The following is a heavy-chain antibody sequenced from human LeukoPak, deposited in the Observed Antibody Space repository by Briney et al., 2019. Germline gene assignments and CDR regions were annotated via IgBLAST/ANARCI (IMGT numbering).Heavy chain of an antibody. V-gene: IGHV4-34*01. Sequence: SETLSLTCGVSGGSFSGYYWTWIRQSPGKGLEWIGEISSGGNTNESPYPSLKSRVIISVDRSKNQFSLKLDSVTAADTAVYFCARDYDSRASSWGQGTLVTVSS. D-gene: IGHD3-22*01. CDR1: GGSFSGYY. CDR3: ARDYDSRASS. J-gene: IGHJ5*02. CDR2: ISSGGNT.